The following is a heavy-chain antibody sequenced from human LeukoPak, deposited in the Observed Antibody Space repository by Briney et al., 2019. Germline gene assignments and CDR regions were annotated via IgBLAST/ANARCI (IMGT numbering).Heavy chain of an antibody. CDR2: ISSSSSYI. CDR1: GFTFSSYS. J-gene: IGHJ4*02. D-gene: IGHD5-18*01. Sequence: GGSLRLSYAASGFTFSSYSMNWVRQAPGKGLEWVSSISSSSSYIYYADSVKGRFTISRDNAKNSLYLQMNSLRAEDTAVYYCASTAGYSYGFSWFDYWGQGTLVTVSS. V-gene: IGHV3-21*01. CDR3: ASTAGYSYGFSWFDY.